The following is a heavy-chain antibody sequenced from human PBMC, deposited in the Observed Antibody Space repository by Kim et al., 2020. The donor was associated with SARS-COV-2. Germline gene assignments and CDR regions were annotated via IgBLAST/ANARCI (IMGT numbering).Heavy chain of an antibody. CDR1: GFTFSSYS. D-gene: IGHD2-2*01. Sequence: GGSLRLSCAASGFTFSSYSMNWVRQAPGKGLEWVSSISSSSSYIYYADSVKGRFTISRDNAKNSLYLQMNSLRAEDTAVYYCAREDKVPAAKYYFDYWGQGTLVTVSS. J-gene: IGHJ4*02. V-gene: IGHV3-21*01. CDR3: AREDKVPAAKYYFDY. CDR2: ISSSSSYI.